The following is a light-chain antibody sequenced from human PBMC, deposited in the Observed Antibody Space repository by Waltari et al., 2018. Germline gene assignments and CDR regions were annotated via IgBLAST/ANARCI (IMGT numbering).Light chain of an antibody. CDR3: DSYASENILL. V-gene: IGLV2-14*01. CDR2: DVN. Sequence: QSALSQPASVSGSPGQSIPISCSGSSSYIGGYDYVSWYQQHPGKAPKLLIYDVNKRPSGVSDRFSGSKLGFTASLTISGLQAEDEADYYCDSYASENILLFGGGTKVTVL. CDR1: SSYIGGYDY. J-gene: IGLJ2*01.